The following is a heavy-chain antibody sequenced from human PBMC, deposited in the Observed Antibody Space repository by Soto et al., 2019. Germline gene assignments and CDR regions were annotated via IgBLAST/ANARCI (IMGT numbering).Heavy chain of an antibody. CDR2: IYYSGYT. Sequence: PSETLSLTCTVSGGSISSGDYYWSWIRQPPGKGLEWIGYIYYSGYTSYNPSLKSRVTISVDTSKNQFSLKLSSVTAADTAVYYCARSTVEARYSYGWGVDYYYYGMDVWGQGTTVTVSS. J-gene: IGHJ6*02. V-gene: IGHV4-30-4*01. D-gene: IGHD5-18*01. CDR1: GGSISSGDYY. CDR3: ARSTVEARYSYGWGVDYYYYGMDV.